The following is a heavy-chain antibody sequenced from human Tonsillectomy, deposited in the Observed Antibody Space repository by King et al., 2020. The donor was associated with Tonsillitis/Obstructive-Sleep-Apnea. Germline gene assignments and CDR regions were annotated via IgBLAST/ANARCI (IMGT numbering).Heavy chain of an antibody. CDR3: ARGVSNMDV. V-gene: IGHV1-8*01. CDR2: INPNSGNT. CDR1: GYTFTSYD. D-gene: IGHD1-14*01. J-gene: IGHJ6*03. Sequence: QLVQSGAEVKKPGASVKVSCKASGYTFTSYDINWVRQATGQGLEWMAWINPNSGNTGYAQKFQGRITRTRDTSISTAYMELRSLRSEDTAVYYCARGVSNMDVWGKGTTVTVSS.